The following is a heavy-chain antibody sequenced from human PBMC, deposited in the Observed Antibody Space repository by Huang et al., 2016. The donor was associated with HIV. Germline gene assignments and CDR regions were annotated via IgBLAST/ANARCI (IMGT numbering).Heavy chain of an antibody. V-gene: IGHV1-18*01. CDR2: IRVYNGDK. Sequence: QVQLVQSGAEVKKPGASVKVSCEASNYNFGSHGISWVRKAPGQGLEWMGWIRVYNGDKKDAQKFQGRGTMTRETSTRTADMERTSLRFDDTAVYYCARSGFGVVITTTLDYYYMDVWGTGTTVTVSS. CDR1: NYNFGSHG. D-gene: IGHD3-3*01. CDR3: ARSGFGVVITTTLDYYYMDV. J-gene: IGHJ6*03.